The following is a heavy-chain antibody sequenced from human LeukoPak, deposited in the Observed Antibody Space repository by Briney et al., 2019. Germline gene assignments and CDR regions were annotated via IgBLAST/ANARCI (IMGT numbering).Heavy chain of an antibody. CDR3: AKDNAGGSSGWFDY. CDR2: ISYDGSNK. Sequence: GGSLRLSCAASGFTFSSYGMHWVRQAPGKGLEWVAVISYDGSNKYYADSVKGRFTISRDNSKNTLYLQMNGLRAEDTAVYYCAKDNAGGSSGWFDYWGQGTLVTVSS. J-gene: IGHJ4*02. V-gene: IGHV3-30*18. D-gene: IGHD6-19*01. CDR1: GFTFSSYG.